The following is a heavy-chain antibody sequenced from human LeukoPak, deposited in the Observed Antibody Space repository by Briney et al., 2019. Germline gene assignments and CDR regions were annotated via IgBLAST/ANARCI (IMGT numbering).Heavy chain of an antibody. CDR2: ITYNGRT. Sequence: PSETLSLTCAVSGGSITSRSYYCGWIRQPPGKGLEWIGSITYNGRTYYNPSLKSRVTISVDTSKTQLSLKLRSVTAADTAVYYCARLGMYSSVWYDGLDVWGQGTTVTVSS. J-gene: IGHJ6*02. CDR1: GGSITSRSYY. CDR3: ARLGMYSSVWYDGLDV. D-gene: IGHD6-25*01. V-gene: IGHV4-39*01.